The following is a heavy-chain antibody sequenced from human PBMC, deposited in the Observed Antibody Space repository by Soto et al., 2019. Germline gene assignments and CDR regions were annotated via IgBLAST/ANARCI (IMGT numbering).Heavy chain of an antibody. CDR1: GFTFSSYA. J-gene: IGHJ6*02. V-gene: IGHV3-23*01. CDR2: ISGSGGST. Sequence: PGGSLRLSCAASGFTFSSYAMSWVRQAPGKGLEWVSAISGSGGSTYYADYVKGRFTISRDNSKNTLYLQMNSLRAEDTAVYYCAKGSYSSNTLSERGSDYYYYGMDVWGQGTTVTVSS. D-gene: IGHD6-19*01. CDR3: AKGSYSSNTLSERGSDYYYYGMDV.